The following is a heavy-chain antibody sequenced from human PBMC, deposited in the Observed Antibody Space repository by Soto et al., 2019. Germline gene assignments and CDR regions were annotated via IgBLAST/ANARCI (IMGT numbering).Heavy chain of an antibody. Sequence: GGSLRLSCAASGFTFSSYAMNWVRQAPGKGLEWVSAISGSGGSTYYADSVKGRFTISRDKSKNTLYLQMNGLRAEDTAVYYCAKGRYSGTYYPGYWGQGTLVTVSS. D-gene: IGHD1-26*01. J-gene: IGHJ4*02. CDR1: GFTFSSYA. V-gene: IGHV3-23*01. CDR2: ISGSGGST. CDR3: AKGRYSGTYYPGY.